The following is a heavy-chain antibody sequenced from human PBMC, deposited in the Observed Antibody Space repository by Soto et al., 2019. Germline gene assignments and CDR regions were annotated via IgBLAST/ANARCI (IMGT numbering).Heavy chain of an antibody. CDR3: ASSWIQLWSLSGAFDI. CDR2: IIPIFGTA. V-gene: IGHV1-69*12. D-gene: IGHD5-18*01. CDR1: GGTFSSYA. J-gene: IGHJ3*02. Sequence: QVQLVQSGAEVKKPGSSVKVSCKASGGTFSSYAISWVRQAPGQGLEWMGGIIPIFGTANYAQKFQGRVTITADESTSTADMELSSLRSEDTAVYYCASSWIQLWSLSGAFDIWGQGTMVTVSS.